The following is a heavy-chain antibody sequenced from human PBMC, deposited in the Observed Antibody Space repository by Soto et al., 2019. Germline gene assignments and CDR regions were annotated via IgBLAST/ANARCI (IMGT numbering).Heavy chain of an antibody. CDR1: GYTFTGYY. CDR3: AAARYITMVRGGIIIGENWFDP. V-gene: IGHV1-2*02. Sequence: GASVKVSCKASGYTFTGYYMHWVRQAPGQGLEWMGWINPNSGGTNYAQKFQERVTITRDMSTSTAYMELSSLRSEDTAVYYCAAARYITMVRGGIIIGENWFDPWGQGTLVTVSS. D-gene: IGHD3-10*01. CDR2: INPNSGGT. J-gene: IGHJ5*02.